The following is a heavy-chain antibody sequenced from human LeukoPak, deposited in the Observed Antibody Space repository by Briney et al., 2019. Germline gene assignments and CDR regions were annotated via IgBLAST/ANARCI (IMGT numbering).Heavy chain of an antibody. V-gene: IGHV1-69*04. CDR2: IIPILNIA. Sequence: SVTVSCTASGGTFGNYAISWVRQAPGQGLEWMGRIIPILNIANYTQKFQGRVTITADKSTNTAYMELSSLRSEDTAVYYCASPLCSTSTCYNGYYYYDMDVWGQGTTVTVSS. CDR3: ASPLCSTSTCYNGYYYYDMDV. D-gene: IGHD2-2*02. CDR1: GGTFGNYA. J-gene: IGHJ6*02.